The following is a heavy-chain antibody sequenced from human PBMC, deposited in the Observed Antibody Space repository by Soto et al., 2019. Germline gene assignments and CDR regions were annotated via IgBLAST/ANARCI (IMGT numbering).Heavy chain of an antibody. J-gene: IGHJ5*02. CDR3: AREAGRFGELPNWFDP. CDR1: GFTFSSYW. D-gene: IGHD3-10*01. Sequence: VQLVESGGGLVQPGGSLRLSCAASGFTFSSYWMSWVRQAPGKGLEWVANIKQDGSEKYYVDSVKGRFTISRDNAKNSLYLQMNSLRAEDTAVYYCAREAGRFGELPNWFDPWGQGTLVTVSS. CDR2: IKQDGSEK. V-gene: IGHV3-7*03.